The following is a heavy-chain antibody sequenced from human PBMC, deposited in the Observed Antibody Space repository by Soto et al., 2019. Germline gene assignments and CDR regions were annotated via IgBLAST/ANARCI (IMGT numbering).Heavy chain of an antibody. CDR1: GYTFTSYY. CDR2: INPSGGST. D-gene: IGHD5-12*01. Sequence: ASVKVSCKASGYTFTSYYMHWVRQAPGQGLEWMGIINPSGGSTSYARKFQGRVTMTRDTSTSTVYMELSSLRSEDTAVYYCARCSGYEANYYYMDVWGKGTTVTVSS. CDR3: ARCSGYEANYYYMDV. J-gene: IGHJ6*03. V-gene: IGHV1-46*03.